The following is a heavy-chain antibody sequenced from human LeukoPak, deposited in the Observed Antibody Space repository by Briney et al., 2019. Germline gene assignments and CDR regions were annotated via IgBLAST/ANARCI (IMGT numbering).Heavy chain of an antibody. V-gene: IGHV1-2*02. J-gene: IGHJ4*02. CDR2: INPNTGGT. CDR1: GYTSTDYY. Sequence: ASVKVSCKTTGYTSTDYYMHWVRQAPGQGLEWMGWINPNTGGTNYAQKFQGRVTMTRDTSISTAFMELSSLKSDDTALYYCARDLGEYCSSISCPIDYWGQGTLVTVSS. CDR3: ARDLGEYCSSISCPIDY. D-gene: IGHD2-2*01.